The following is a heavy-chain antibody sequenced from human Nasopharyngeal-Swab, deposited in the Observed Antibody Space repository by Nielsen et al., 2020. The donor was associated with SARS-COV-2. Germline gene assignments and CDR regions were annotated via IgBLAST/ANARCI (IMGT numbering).Heavy chain of an antibody. CDR2: INHSGST. CDR1: GGSFSGYY. J-gene: IGHJ4*02. Sequence: SETLSLTCAVSGGSFSGYYWSWIRQPPGKGLEWIGEINHSGSTNYNPSLKSRVTISVDTSKNQFSLKLSSVTAADTAVYYCAREYSSSWYRVFDYWGQGTLVTVSS. V-gene: IGHV4-34*01. CDR3: AREYSSSWYRVFDY. D-gene: IGHD6-13*01.